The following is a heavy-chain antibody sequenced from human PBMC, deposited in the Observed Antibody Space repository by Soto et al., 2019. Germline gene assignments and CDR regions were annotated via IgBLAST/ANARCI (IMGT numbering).Heavy chain of an antibody. CDR1: GDSVSSNSAA. Sequence: PSQTLSLTCAISGDSVSSNSAAWNWIRQSPSRGLEWLGRTYYRSKWYNDYAVSVKSRITINPDTSKNQFSLQLNSVTPEDTAVYYCASADYGDYGGYYYYGMDVWGQGTTVTVSS. J-gene: IGHJ6*02. D-gene: IGHD4-17*01. CDR2: TYYRSKWYN. V-gene: IGHV6-1*01. CDR3: ASADYGDYGGYYYYGMDV.